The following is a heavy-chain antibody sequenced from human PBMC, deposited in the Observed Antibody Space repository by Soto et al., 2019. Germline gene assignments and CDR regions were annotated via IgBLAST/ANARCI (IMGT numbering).Heavy chain of an antibody. Sequence: EVQLLESGGGLVQPGGSLRLSCEASGFTFTSYAMSWLRQAPGKGLEWVSAMSGSGGRTNYADSVKGRFTISRDSSKNKLYLEMNSLKAEDTALYYCAKDRDRIGWRGGCAYGSQGTLVTVSS. CDR1: GFTFTSYA. D-gene: IGHD6-19*01. J-gene: IGHJ4*02. V-gene: IGHV3-23*01. CDR3: AKDRDRIGWRGGCAY. CDR2: MSGSGGRT.